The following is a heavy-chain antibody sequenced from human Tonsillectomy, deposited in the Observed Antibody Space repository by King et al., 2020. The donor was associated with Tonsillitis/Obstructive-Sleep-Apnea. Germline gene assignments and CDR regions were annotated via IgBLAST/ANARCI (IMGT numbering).Heavy chain of an antibody. J-gene: IGHJ4*02. CDR2: IYYSGST. CDR1: GGSISSSYYY. Sequence: QLQESGPGLVKPSETLSLTCTVSGGSISSSYYYWGWIRQSSGKGLEWIGSIYYSGSTYCNPSLKSRVTISVDTSKNQFSLKLSSVTAADTAVYYCASSVMTTVTDPYFDYWGQGTLVTVSS. D-gene: IGHD4-17*01. V-gene: IGHV4-39*01. CDR3: ASSVMTTVTDPYFDY.